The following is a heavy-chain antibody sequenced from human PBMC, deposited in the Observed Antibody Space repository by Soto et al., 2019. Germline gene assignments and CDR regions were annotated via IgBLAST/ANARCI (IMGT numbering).Heavy chain of an antibody. CDR3: AREGGSSSSGYYYGMDV. J-gene: IGHJ6*02. CDR1: GFTFSSYW. V-gene: IGHV3-7*01. Sequence: GGSLRLSCAPSGFTFSSYWMSWVRQAPGKGLEWVSNIKQDGSEKYYVDSVKGRFTISRDNAKNSLYLQMNSLRAEDTAVYYCAREGGSSSSGYYYGMDVWGQGTTVTVSS. CDR2: IKQDGSEK. D-gene: IGHD6-6*01.